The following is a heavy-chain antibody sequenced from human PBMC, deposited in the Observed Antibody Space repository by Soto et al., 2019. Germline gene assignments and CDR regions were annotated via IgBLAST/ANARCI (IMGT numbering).Heavy chain of an antibody. Sequence: GGYVRLSCAASGVTFSSYAMSWVLQAPGKGLEWVSAISGSGGSKYYADSVKGRFTISRDNSKNTLYLQMNSLRAEDTAVYYCAKAQQLVVYYYGMDVWGQGTTVTVSS. D-gene: IGHD6-6*01. V-gene: IGHV3-23*01. CDR1: GVTFSSYA. J-gene: IGHJ6*02. CDR2: ISGSGGSK. CDR3: AKAQQLVVYYYGMDV.